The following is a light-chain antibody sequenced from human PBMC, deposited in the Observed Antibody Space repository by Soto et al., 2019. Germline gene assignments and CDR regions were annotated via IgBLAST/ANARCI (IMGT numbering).Light chain of an antibody. CDR1: PGIRND. J-gene: IGKJ1*01. V-gene: IGKV1-17*01. CDR3: LQHNSYPHT. Sequence: DIQMTQSPSSLSASVGDRVTITCRASPGIRNDLAWYQQKPGKDPKRLIYAASSLQSGVPSRFSGSGSGTEFTLTISSLQPEDFATYYCLQHNSYPHTFGQGTKVEIK. CDR2: AAS.